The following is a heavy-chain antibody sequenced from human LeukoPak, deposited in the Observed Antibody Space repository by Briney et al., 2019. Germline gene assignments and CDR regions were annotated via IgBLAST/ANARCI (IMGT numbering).Heavy chain of an antibody. V-gene: IGHV1-46*01. CDR3: ARDGRDYDFWSGSNWFDP. D-gene: IGHD3-3*01. CDR2: INPSGGST. J-gene: IGHJ5*02. CDR1: GYTFTSYY. Sequence: GASVKVSCKASGYTFTSYYMHWVRQAPGQGLEWMGIINPSGGSTSYAQKFQGRVTMTRDMSTSTVYMELSSLRSEYTAVYYCARDGRDYDFWSGSNWFDPWGQGTLVTVSS.